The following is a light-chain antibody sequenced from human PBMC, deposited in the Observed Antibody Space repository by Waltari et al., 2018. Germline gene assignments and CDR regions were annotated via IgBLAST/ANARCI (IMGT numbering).Light chain of an antibody. J-gene: IGLJ3*02. CDR2: EGF. CDR1: KSDIGSDNL. V-gene: IGLV2-23*01. CDR3: CSYAGSNNLV. Sequence: QSALTQPASVSGSPGQSITISCTGTKSDIGSDNLVSWYQQRPGKAPKLMIFEGFKRPSGVSNRFSGSKSGNTASLTISGLQTEDEADYYCCSYAGSNNLVFGGGTKLTVL.